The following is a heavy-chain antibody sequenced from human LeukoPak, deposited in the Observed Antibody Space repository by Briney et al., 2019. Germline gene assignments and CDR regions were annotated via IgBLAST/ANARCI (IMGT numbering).Heavy chain of an antibody. Sequence: AASVKVSCKASGYTFSGYDMHWVRQAPGQGLEWMGWINANRGGTNYAQKVKGRVTMTRDTSISTAYMELSRLRSDDTAVYYCARAPQRALGAFDIWGQGTMVTVSS. CDR1: GYTFSGYD. CDR3: ARAPQRALGAFDI. CDR2: INANRGGT. J-gene: IGHJ3*02. V-gene: IGHV1-2*02.